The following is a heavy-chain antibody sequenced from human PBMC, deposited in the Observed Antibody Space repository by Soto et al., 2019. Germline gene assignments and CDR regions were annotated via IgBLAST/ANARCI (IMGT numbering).Heavy chain of an antibody. CDR1: GXALSSGCY. D-gene: IGHD3-10*01. CDR2: MYPTGST. J-gene: IGHJ4*02. Sequence: XTLSLPGTVSGXALSSGCYGGWIRQPPGKRLEWIGSMYPTGSTHYNPSLKTRVTMSVYTSNSEFSLKLTSVTAADTAVYHGVRDLNYGLYYFDYWGQGTLVTVSS. V-gene: IGHV4-38-2*02. CDR3: VRDLNYGLYYFDY.